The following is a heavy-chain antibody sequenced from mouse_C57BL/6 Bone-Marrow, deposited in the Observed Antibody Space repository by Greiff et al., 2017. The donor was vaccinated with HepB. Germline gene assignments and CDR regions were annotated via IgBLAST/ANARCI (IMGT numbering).Heavy chain of an antibody. CDR2: INPSNGGT. CDR1: GYTFTSYW. CDR3: ARPQLGRGDYYAMDD. D-gene: IGHD4-1*02. V-gene: IGHV1-53*01. J-gene: IGHJ4*01. Sequence: QVQLQQPGTELVKPGASVKLSCKASGYTFTSYWMHWVKQRPGQGLEWIGNINPSNGGTNYNEKFKSKATLTVDKSSSTAYMQLSSLTSEDSAVYYCARPQLGRGDYYAMDDWGQGTSVTVSS.